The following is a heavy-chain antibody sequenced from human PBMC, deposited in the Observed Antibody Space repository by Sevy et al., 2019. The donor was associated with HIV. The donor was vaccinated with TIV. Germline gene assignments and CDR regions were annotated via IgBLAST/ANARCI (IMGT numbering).Heavy chain of an antibody. CDR2: INHSGST. Sequence: TLSLTCAVYGGSFSGYYWNWIRQSPGKGLEWIAEINHSGSTHYNPSLKSRVTISVDTSKNQFSLRLNSVTAADTAVYYCARAPPVVVVPGAPSWFDPWGQGTLVTVSS. J-gene: IGHJ5*02. D-gene: IGHD2-2*01. V-gene: IGHV4-34*01. CDR1: GGSFSGYY. CDR3: ARAPPVVVVPGAPSWFDP.